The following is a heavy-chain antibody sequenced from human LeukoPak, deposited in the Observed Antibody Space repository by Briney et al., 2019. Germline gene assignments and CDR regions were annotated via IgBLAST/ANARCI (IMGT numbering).Heavy chain of an antibody. CDR2: INTNTGNP. Sequence: GASVKVSCKASGYTFTSYAMNWVQQAPGQGLEWMGWINTNTGNPTYAQGFTGRFVFSLDTSVSTAYLQISSLKAEDTAVYYCARDLAGSSSWFLFDYWGQGTLATVSS. V-gene: IGHV7-4-1*02. J-gene: IGHJ4*02. D-gene: IGHD6-13*01. CDR3: ARDLAGSSSWFLFDY. CDR1: GYTFTSYA.